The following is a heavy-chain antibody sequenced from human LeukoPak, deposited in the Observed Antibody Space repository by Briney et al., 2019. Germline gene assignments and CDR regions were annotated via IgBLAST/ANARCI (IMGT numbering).Heavy chain of an antibody. V-gene: IGHV6-1*01. CDR1: GDSVSTNGVA. D-gene: IGHD4-23*01. J-gene: IGHJ3*02. CDR3: ARGRNSAFDI. Sequence: SQTLSLTCAIPGDSVSTNGVAWTWIRQSPSRGLEWLGRTYYGSKWYNDYALSVKSRITINRDTSQNQFSLQLSSMTPEDTAVYYCARGRNSAFDIWGQGTMVTVSS. CDR2: TYYGSKWYN.